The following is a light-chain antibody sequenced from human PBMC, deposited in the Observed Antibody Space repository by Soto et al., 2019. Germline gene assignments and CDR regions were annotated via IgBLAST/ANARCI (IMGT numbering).Light chain of an antibody. V-gene: IGLV2-14*01. CDR3: SSDTTSSTVA. Sequence: QSVLTQSASVSGSPGQSITISCTGTSSDIGGYNYVSWYQQHPDKAPKLMIFEVSNRPSGVSNRFSGSKSGNTASLTISVLLPEDEADYYCSSDTTSSTVAFGGGTKLTVL. J-gene: IGLJ2*01. CDR1: SSDIGGYNY. CDR2: EVS.